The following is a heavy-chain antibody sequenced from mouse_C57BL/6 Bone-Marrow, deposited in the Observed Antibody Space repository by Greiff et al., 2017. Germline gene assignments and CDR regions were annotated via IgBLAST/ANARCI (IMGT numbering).Heavy chain of an antibody. CDR2: SRNKANDYTT. CDR3: ARDALYGSNAMDY. V-gene: IGHV7-1*01. D-gene: IGHD1-1*01. J-gene: IGHJ4*01. Sequence: EVKLVESGGGLVQSGRSLRLSCATSGFTFSDFYMEWVRQAPGKGLEWIAASRNKANDYTTEYSASVKGRFIVSRDTSQSILYLQMNALRAEDTAIYYCARDALYGSNAMDYWGQGTSVTVSS. CDR1: GFTFSDFY.